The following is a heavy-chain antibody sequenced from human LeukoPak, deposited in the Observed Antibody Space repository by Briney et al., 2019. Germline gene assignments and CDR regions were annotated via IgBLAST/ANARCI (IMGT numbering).Heavy chain of an antibody. J-gene: IGHJ3*02. D-gene: IGHD3-3*01. Sequence: GGSLRLSCAASVFNFSNAWMNSVRQAPGKGLEWFGRIYSKTDGGTTDYAAPVKGRFTISRDDSKNTLYLQMNSLKTEDTALYYCTTGFFGVFNDAYDIWGQGTMVTVSS. CDR2: IYSKTDGGTT. CDR1: VFNFSNAW. V-gene: IGHV3-15*01. CDR3: TTGFFGVFNDAYDI.